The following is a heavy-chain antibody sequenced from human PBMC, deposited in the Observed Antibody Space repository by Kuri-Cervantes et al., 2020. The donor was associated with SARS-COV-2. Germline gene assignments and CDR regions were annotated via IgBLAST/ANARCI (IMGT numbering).Heavy chain of an antibody. V-gene: IGHV4-59*01. CDR1: RGSISSYY. CDR3: ARAVTSIFGVPTNWFDP. J-gene: IGHJ5*02. CDR2: IYYSGST. Sequence: SETLSLTCTVSRGSISSYYWSWIRQPPGKGLEWIGYIYYSGSTNYNPSLKSRVTISVDTSKNQFSLKLSSVPVADTAVYYCARAVTSIFGVPTNWFDPWGQGTLVTVSS. D-gene: IGHD3-3*01.